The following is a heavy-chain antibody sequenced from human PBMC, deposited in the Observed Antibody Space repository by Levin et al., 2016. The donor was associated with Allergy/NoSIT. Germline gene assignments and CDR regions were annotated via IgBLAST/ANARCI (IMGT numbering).Heavy chain of an antibody. CDR3: AREYSSSPASAALVV. Sequence: RQAPGKGLEWIGYIYYSGSTYYNPSLKSRVTISVDTSKNQFSLKLSSVTAADTAVYYCAREYSSSPASAALVVWGQGTTVTVSS. CDR2: IYYSGST. J-gene: IGHJ6*02. D-gene: IGHD6-6*01. V-gene: IGHV4-31*02.